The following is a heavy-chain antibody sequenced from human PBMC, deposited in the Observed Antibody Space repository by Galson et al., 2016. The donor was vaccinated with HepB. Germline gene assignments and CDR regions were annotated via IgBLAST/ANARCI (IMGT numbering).Heavy chain of an antibody. J-gene: IGHJ4*02. CDR3: AKEEIAAAGTALDY. V-gene: IGHV3-23*01. Sequence: SLRLSCAASGFSFSTCAMNWVRQAPGKGLEWVSTITGSGASTYYVDSVKGRFIVSRASSKNTLYLQMNSLTAEDTATYFCAKEEIAAAGTALDYWGRGTLVTVSS. D-gene: IGHD6-13*01. CDR1: GFSFSTCA. CDR2: ITGSGAST.